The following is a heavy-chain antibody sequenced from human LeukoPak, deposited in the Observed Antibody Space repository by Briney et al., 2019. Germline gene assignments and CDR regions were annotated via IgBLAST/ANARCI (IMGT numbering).Heavy chain of an antibody. CDR2: ISSSSSYI. V-gene: IGHV3-21*01. Sequence: GGSLRLSCAASGFTFSSYSKNWVRQAPGKGLEWVSSISSSSSYIYYADSVKGRFTISRDNAKNSLYLQMNSLRAEDTAVYYCARSLPTDNGGTGYWGQGTLVTVSS. J-gene: IGHJ4*02. CDR1: GFTFSSYS. D-gene: IGHD4-23*01. CDR3: ARSLPTDNGGTGY.